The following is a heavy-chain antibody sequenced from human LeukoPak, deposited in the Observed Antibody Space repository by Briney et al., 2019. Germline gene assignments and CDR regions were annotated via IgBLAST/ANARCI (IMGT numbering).Heavy chain of an antibody. V-gene: IGHV3-49*03. D-gene: IGHD3-3*01. CDR1: GFTFGDYA. J-gene: IGHJ6*03. CDR3: TRDRRRYDFWSGYGVMDV. CDR2: IRSKAYGGTT. Sequence: PGGSLRLSCTASGFTFGDYAMSWFRQAPGKGLEWVGFIRSKAYGGTTEYAASVKGRFTISRDDSKSIAYLQMNSLKTEDTAVYYCTRDRRRYDFWSGYGVMDVWGKGTTVTVSS.